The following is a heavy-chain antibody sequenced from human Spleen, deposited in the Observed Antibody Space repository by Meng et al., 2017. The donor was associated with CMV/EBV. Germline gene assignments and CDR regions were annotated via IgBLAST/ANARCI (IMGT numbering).Heavy chain of an antibody. J-gene: IGHJ4*02. D-gene: IGHD3-16*02. V-gene: IGHV4-34*01. CDR3: ASSRHMITFGGVIVG. Sequence: VYSVSFSGYYWSWIRQPPGKGLEWIGEINHSGSTNYNPSLKSRVTISVDTSKNHFSLKLSSVTAADTAVYYCASSRHMITFGGVIVGWGQGTLVTVSS. CDR2: INHSGST. CDR1: SVSFSGYY.